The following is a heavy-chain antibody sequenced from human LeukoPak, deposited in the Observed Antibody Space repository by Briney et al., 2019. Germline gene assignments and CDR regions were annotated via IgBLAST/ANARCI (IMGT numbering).Heavy chain of an antibody. V-gene: IGHV4-34*01. D-gene: IGHD3-16*02. Sequence: SETLSLTCTGYGVSFNGYYWSWIRQPPGKGLEWIGEITHSGSTNYIPSLKSRLTISVDTSKNQFSLKLSSVTAADTAVYYCARGRVWGSYLDAFDIWGQGTMVTVSS. CDR3: ARGRVWGSYLDAFDI. CDR1: GVSFNGYY. CDR2: ITHSGST. J-gene: IGHJ3*02.